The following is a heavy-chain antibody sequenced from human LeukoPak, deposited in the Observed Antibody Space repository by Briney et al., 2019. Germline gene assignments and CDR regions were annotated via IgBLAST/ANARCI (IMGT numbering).Heavy chain of an antibody. V-gene: IGHV4-59*08. CDR1: GGSITNYF. CDR3: AATYYYDSSGYYPSNPFYYYYGMDV. Sequence: KPSETLSLTCTVSGGSITNYFWSWIRQPPGKGLEWIGYIYYSGSTNYNPSLKSRVTISVDTSKNQFSLKLSSVTAADTAVYYCAATYYYDSSGYYPSNPFYYYYGMDVWGQGTTVTVSS. D-gene: IGHD3-22*01. CDR2: IYYSGST. J-gene: IGHJ6*02.